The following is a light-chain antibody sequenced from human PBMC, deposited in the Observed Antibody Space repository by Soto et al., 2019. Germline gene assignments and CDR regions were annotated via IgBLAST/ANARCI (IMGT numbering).Light chain of an antibody. V-gene: IGLV2-23*01. CDR3: CSYAGTNTYL. J-gene: IGLJ6*01. CDR1: SSDVGSYNL. Sequence: QSVLTQPASVSGSPGQSSTISCTGTSSDVGSYNLVSWYQQHPGKAPKLMIYEGSKRPSGVSNHFAGSKSGNTASLTISGLLAEDEADYYCCSYAGTNTYLFGSGTQLTVL. CDR2: EGS.